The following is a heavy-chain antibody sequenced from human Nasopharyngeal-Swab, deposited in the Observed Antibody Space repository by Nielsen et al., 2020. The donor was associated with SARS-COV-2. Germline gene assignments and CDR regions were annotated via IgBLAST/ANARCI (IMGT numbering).Heavy chain of an antibody. CDR2: IHGGGTT. Sequence: GESLKISCATSGFTYWMSWVRQAPGKGLEWVSVIHGGGTTYYADSVKGRFAISRDNSKNTVDLQMNSLRVEDTALYYCASTGGRGWLALGAFDIWGQGTMVTVSS. CDR3: ASTGGRGWLALGAFDI. CDR1: GFTYW. D-gene: IGHD6-19*01. V-gene: IGHV3-53*01. J-gene: IGHJ3*02.